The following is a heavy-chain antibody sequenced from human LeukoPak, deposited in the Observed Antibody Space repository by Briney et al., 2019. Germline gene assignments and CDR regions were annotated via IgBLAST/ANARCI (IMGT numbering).Heavy chain of an antibody. Sequence: ASVKVSCKASGYTFTSYGISWVRQAPGQGLEWMGWISAYNGNTNYAQKLQGRVTMTTDTSTSTAYMELRSLRSDDTAVNYCARDVGYCSSTSCYSVHDAFDIWGQGTMVTVSS. D-gene: IGHD2-2*02. CDR1: GYTFTSYG. CDR3: ARDVGYCSSTSCYSVHDAFDI. CDR2: ISAYNGNT. V-gene: IGHV1-18*01. J-gene: IGHJ3*02.